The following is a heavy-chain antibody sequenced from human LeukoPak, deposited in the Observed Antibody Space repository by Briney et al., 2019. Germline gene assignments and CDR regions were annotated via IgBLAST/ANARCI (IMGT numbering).Heavy chain of an antibody. CDR1: GGSFSGYY. CDR2: INHSGSS. V-gene: IGHV4-34*01. J-gene: IGHJ3*02. Sequence: SETLSLTCAVNGGSFSGYYWSWIRQPPGEGLEYIGEINHSGSSNYNPSPKSRLTISGHTSKNQFSLRLTSVTAADTAVYYCARDSDGAFDIWGQGTMVTVSS. D-gene: IGHD2-15*01. CDR3: ARDSDGAFDI.